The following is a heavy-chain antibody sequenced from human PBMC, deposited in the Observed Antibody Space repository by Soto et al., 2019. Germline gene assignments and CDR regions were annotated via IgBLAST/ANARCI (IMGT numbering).Heavy chain of an antibody. D-gene: IGHD1-26*01. Sequence: EVQLLESGGGLVQPGGSVRLSCAASRLTFSSYAMSWVRQAPGKGLAWVSAISGSGGSTYYADSVKGRFTISRDNSKNTLYLQMNSLRADDTAVYYCAKEGGSYHTDAFDIWGQGTMVTVSS. V-gene: IGHV3-23*01. CDR3: AKEGGSYHTDAFDI. CDR2: ISGSGGST. J-gene: IGHJ3*02. CDR1: RLTFSSYA.